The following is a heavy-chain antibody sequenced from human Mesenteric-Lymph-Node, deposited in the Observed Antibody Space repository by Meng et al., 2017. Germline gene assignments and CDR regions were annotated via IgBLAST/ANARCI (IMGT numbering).Heavy chain of an antibody. CDR1: GGTFSSYT. J-gene: IGHJ6*02. CDR2: IIPILGIA. D-gene: IGHD6-19*01. CDR3: ARGGQWLVLPRYYYYGMDV. V-gene: IGHV1-69*02. Sequence: SVKVSCKASGGTFSSYTISWVRQAPGQGREWMGRIIPILGIANYAQKFQGRVTITADKSTSTAYMELSSLRSEDTAVYYCARGGQWLVLPRYYYYGMDVWGQGTTVTVSS.